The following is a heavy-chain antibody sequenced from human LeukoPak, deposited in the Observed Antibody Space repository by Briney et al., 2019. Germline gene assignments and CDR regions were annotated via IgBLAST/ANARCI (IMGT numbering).Heavy chain of an antibody. CDR2: ISAYDGKT. CDR1: GYTFNLYG. Sequence: GASVQVSCTASGYTFNLYGFNWVRQAPGQGLEWMGWISAYDGKTYYAHKVQGRVTMTTDTSTSTAYMELRSLTSDDTAVYYCARTEALTNFVDYWGQGTLVTVSS. J-gene: IGHJ4*02. V-gene: IGHV1-18*01. D-gene: IGHD4/OR15-4a*01. CDR3: ARTEALTNFVDY.